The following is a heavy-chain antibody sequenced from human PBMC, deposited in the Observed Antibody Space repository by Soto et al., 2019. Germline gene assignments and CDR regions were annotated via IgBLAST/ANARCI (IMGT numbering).Heavy chain of an antibody. V-gene: IGHV4-59*01. J-gene: IGHJ4*02. Sequence: PSENLSLTCTVSGGSMSSYYGSWIRQPPGKGLEWIGYIYYSGSTNYNPSLKRRVTISVDTSKNQFSLKLSSVTAADTAVYYRERFYPPKYDDVWGSYRGLDYWGQGTLVTVSS. CDR2: IYYSGST. CDR1: GGSMSSYY. D-gene: IGHD3-16*02. CDR3: ERFYPPKYDDVWGSYRGLDY.